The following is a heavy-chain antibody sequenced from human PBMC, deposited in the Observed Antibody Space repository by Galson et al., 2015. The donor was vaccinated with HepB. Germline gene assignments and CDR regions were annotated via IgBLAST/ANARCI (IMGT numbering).Heavy chain of an antibody. CDR3: ARAGGRGYYDILSGYPTDY. J-gene: IGHJ4*02. D-gene: IGHD3-9*01. CDR1: GYTFTNYY. CDR2: VNPNGGST. Sequence: SVKVSCKASGYTFTNYYMHWVRQAPGQGLEWMGIVNPNGGSTRYAQKSQGRVTMTRDTSTSTVYMELSSLRSEDTAVYYCARAGGRGYYDILSGYPTDYWGQGTLVTVSS. V-gene: IGHV1-46*01.